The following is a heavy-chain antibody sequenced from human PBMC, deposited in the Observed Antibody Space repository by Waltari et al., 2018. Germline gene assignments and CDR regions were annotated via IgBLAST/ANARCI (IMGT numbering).Heavy chain of an antibody. J-gene: IGHJ4*02. CDR2: IIPIFGTA. V-gene: IGHV1-69*08. Sequence: QVQLVQSGAEVKKPGSSVKVSCKASGGTFSSYAISWVRQAPGQGLEWMGRIIPIFGTANYAQKFQGRFTITADKSTSTAYMELSSLRSEDTAVYYCARGRYFDWLLGGDYFDYWGQGTLVTVSS. CDR1: GGTFSSYA. CDR3: ARGRYFDWLLGGDYFDY. D-gene: IGHD3-9*01.